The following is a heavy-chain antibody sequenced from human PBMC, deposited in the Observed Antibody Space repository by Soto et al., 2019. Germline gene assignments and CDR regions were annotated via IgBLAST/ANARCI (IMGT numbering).Heavy chain of an antibody. Sequence: GASVKVSCKASGGTFSSYAISWVRQAPGQGLEWMGGIIPIFGTANYAQKFQGRVTITADKSTSTAYMELSSLRSEDTAVYYCARDIVNPYYYYYYGMDVWGQGTTVTVSS. V-gene: IGHV1-69*06. CDR2: IIPIFGTA. J-gene: IGHJ6*02. CDR1: GGTFSSYA. D-gene: IGHD2-21*01. CDR3: ARDIVNPYYYYYYGMDV.